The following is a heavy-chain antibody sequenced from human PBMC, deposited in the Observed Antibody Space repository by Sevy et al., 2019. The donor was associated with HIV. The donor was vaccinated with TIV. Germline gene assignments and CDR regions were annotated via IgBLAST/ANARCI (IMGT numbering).Heavy chain of an antibody. D-gene: IGHD2-2*01. CDR3: ARDDCSSLSCHGSLLY. CDR1: GYTFTSYG. J-gene: IGHJ4*02. Sequence: VKVSCKASGYTFTSYGISWVRQAPGQGLEWLGWISTLNVNTNNAQKLQGRVTMTTDTSTGTASMELRSLRSDDTAVYYCARDDCSSLSCHGSLLYWGQGTLVTVSS. CDR2: ISTLNVNT. V-gene: IGHV1-18*01.